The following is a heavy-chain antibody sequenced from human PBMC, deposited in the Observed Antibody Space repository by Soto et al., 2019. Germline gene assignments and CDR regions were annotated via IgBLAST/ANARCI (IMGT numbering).Heavy chain of an antibody. CDR1: GGTFSSYG. CDR3: ATPRGHDYGDFGAFDI. J-gene: IGHJ3*02. D-gene: IGHD4-17*01. Sequence: QVQLVQSGAEVKKPGSSVKVSCKASGGTFSSYGISWVRQAPGQGLEWMGGIITIFGTANYAQKFQGRVTITADESTSTAYMELSSLRSEYTAVYYCATPRGHDYGDFGAFDIWGQGTMVTVSS. V-gene: IGHV1-69*01. CDR2: IITIFGTA.